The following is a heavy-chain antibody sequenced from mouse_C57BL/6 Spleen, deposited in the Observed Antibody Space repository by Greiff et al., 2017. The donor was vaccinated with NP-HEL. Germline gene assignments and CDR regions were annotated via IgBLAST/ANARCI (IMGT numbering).Heavy chain of an antibody. D-gene: IGHD3-2*02. J-gene: IGHJ3*01. Sequence: VQLQQSGAELVRPGASVKLSCTASGFNIKDDYMHWVKQRPEQGLEWIGWIDPENGDTEYASKFQGKATITADTSSNTAYLQLSSLTSEDTAVYYCTSYSSGYSFAYWGQGTLVTVSA. CDR2: IDPENGDT. V-gene: IGHV14-4*01. CDR1: GFNIKDDY. CDR3: TSYSSGYSFAY.